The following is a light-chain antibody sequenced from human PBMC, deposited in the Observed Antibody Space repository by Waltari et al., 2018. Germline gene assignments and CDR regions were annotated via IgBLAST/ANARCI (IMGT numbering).Light chain of an antibody. V-gene: IGKV3-11*01. J-gene: IGKJ3*01. CDR3: QQRRKFT. CDR2: DAS. CDR1: QSVSSY. Sequence: EIVLTQSPAPLSLSPGERATLSCRASQSVSSYLAWYQQKPGQAPRLLIYDASNRATGIPARFSGSGSGTDFTLTISSLEPEDFAVYYCQQRRKFTFGPGTKVDIK.